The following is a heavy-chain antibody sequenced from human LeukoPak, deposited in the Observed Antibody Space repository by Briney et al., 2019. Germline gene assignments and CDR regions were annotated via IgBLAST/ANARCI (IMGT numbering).Heavy chain of an antibody. CDR2: IYDSGST. CDR3: ASSAYCGGDCYPTIDY. CDR1: GGSIRSSYYY. V-gene: IGHV4-39*07. Sequence: SETLSLTCTVSGGSIRSSYYYWGWIRQPPGKGLEWIGSIYDSGSTYYNPSLKSRVTISVDTSKNQFSLKLSSVTAADTAVYYCASSAYCGGDCYPTIDYWGQGTLVTVSS. D-gene: IGHD2-21*02. J-gene: IGHJ4*02.